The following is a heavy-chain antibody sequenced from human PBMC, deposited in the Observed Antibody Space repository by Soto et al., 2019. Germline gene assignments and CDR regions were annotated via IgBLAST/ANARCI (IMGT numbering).Heavy chain of an antibody. J-gene: IGHJ4*02. Sequence: QVQLVQSGAEVKKPGSSVKVSCKASGDTFSFYTINWVRQAPGLGLEWVGRINPILSMSNYAQKCQGRVTRTADKTTNTAYVELRSLRSEDTAMYYCATSYGSGYRAFDYWGQGALVTVSS. CDR2: INPILSMS. D-gene: IGHD3-10*01. CDR3: ATSYGSGYRAFDY. V-gene: IGHV1-69*02. CDR1: GDTFSFYT.